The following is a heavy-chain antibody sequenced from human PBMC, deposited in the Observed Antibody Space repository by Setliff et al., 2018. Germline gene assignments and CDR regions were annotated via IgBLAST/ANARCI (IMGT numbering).Heavy chain of an antibody. CDR2: AFFNGAA. CDR1: GGSISGTSTETYL. D-gene: IGHD3-16*02. V-gene: IGHV4-61*01. J-gene: IGHJ4*02. CDR3: ARGGTYRYFDY. Sequence: PSETLSLTCTVSGGSISGTSTETYLWSWIRQPPGKGLEFIGYAFFNGAAKYDPSLKSRVAISVDTSKEQFSLKLSSVTAADTAVYFCARGGTYRYFDYWGQGAQVTVSS.